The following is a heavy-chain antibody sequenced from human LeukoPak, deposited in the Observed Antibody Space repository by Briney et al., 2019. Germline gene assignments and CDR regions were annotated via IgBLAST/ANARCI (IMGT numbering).Heavy chain of an antibody. CDR2: IYYSGST. Sequence: SETLSLTCTVSGGSISSGDYYWTWIRQPPGKGLEWIGYIYYSGSTYYNPSLKSRVTISVDTSKNQFPLRLSSVTAADTAVYYCARVKSGTVTEPDFDYWGQGTLVTVSS. D-gene: IGHD4-17*01. V-gene: IGHV4-30-4*01. J-gene: IGHJ4*02. CDR1: GGSISSGDYY. CDR3: ARVKSGTVTEPDFDY.